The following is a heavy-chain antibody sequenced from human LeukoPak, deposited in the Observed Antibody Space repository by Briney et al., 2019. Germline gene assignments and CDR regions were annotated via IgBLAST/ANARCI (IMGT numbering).Heavy chain of an antibody. CDR2: ISGSGGST. CDR1: GSTFTAYT. V-gene: IGHV3-23*01. CDR3: AKDVAVGYFDY. J-gene: IGHJ4*02. D-gene: IGHD6-19*01. Sequence: GGSLRLSCAASGSTFTAYTINWVRQAPGKGLEWVSAISGSGGSTYYADSVKGRFTISRDNSKNTLYLQMNSLRAEDTAVYYCAKDVAVGYFDYWGQGTLVTVSS.